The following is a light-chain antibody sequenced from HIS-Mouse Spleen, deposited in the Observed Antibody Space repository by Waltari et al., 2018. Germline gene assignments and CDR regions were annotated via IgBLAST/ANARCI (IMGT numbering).Light chain of an antibody. CDR2: DAS. J-gene: IGKJ3*01. V-gene: IGKV1-33*01. CDR1: QDISNY. Sequence: DIQMTQSPSSLSASVGDRVTITCQASQDISNYLNWYQQKPGKAPKLLIYDASNLETGVPSRFSGSGSWTDFTFTISSLQPEDIATYYCQQYDNPQVTFGPGTKVDIK. CDR3: QQYDNPQVT.